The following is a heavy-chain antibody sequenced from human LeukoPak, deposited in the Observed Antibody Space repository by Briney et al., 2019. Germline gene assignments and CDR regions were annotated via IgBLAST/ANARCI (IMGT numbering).Heavy chain of an antibody. Sequence: GGSLRLSCVVSGFTFSSYWMHWVRQVPGKGLAWVSRINTDGSSTRYADSVKDRFTISRDNAKNTLYLQMNSLRADDTAVYYCAREVSGDPWYNWFDPWGQGTPVTVSS. V-gene: IGHV3-74*01. J-gene: IGHJ5*02. CDR3: AREVSGDPWYNWFDP. CDR2: INTDGSST. D-gene: IGHD4-17*01. CDR1: GFTFSSYW.